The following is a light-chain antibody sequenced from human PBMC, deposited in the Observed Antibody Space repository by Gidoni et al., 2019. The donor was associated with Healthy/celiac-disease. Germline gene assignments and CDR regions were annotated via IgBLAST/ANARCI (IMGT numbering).Light chain of an antibody. J-gene: IGLJ2*01. CDR3: QSADSSGTIVV. CDR1: ALPKQY. CDR2: KGS. Sequence: SYELTQPPSVSVSPGQTARITCSGDALPKQYAYWYQQKPGQAPVLVIYKGSERPSGIPERFSGSSSGTTVTLTISGVQAEDEADYYCQSADSSGTIVVFGGGTKLTVL. V-gene: IGLV3-25*02.